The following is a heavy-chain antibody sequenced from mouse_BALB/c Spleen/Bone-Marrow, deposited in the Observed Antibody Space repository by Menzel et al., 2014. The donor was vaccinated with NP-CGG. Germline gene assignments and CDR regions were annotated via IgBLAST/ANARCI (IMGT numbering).Heavy chain of an antibody. CDR1: GYSITSDYA. CDR3: ARSAYYGSSYVDY. J-gene: IGHJ2*01. V-gene: IGHV3-2*02. Sequence: VQLQQPGPGLVKPSQSLSLTCTVTGYSITSDYAWNWIRQFPGNKLEWMGYISYSGSTSYNPSLKSRISITRDTSKNQFFLQLNSVTTEDTATYYCARSAYYGSSYVDYWGQGTTLTVSS. CDR2: ISYSGST. D-gene: IGHD1-1*01.